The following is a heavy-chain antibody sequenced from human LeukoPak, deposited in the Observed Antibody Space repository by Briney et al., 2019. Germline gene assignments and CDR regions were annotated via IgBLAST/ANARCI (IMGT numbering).Heavy chain of an antibody. CDR2: IYYSGST. CDR1: AGSINSYY. V-gene: IGHV4-39*01. J-gene: IGHJ4*02. CDR3: ARQDDSSGYPLFDY. Sequence: PSETLSPTCTVSAGSINSYYWGWIRQPPGKGLEWIGSIYYSGSTYYNPSLKSRVTISVDTSKNQFSLKLSSVTAADTAVYYCARQDDSSGYPLFDYWGQGTLVTVSS. D-gene: IGHD3-22*01.